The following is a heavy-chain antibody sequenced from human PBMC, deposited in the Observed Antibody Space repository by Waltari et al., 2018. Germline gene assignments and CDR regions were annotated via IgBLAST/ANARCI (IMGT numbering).Heavy chain of an antibody. V-gene: IGHV1-2*02. CDR2: INPNSGGT. CDR3: ARDSRGSSWSFDY. CDR1: GYTFTGYY. Sequence: QVQLVQSGAEVTKPGASVQVSCKASGYTFTGYYMTWVRQAPGQGLEWMVSINPNSGGTNYAQKFQGRVTMTRDTSISTAYMELSRLRSDDTAVYYCARDSRGSSWSFDYWGQGTLVTVSS. J-gene: IGHJ4*02. D-gene: IGHD6-13*01.